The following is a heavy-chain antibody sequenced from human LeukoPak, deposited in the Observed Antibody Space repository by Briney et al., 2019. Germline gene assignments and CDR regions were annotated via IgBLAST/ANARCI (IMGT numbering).Heavy chain of an antibody. V-gene: IGHV4-59*08. CDR3: ARYHCSGGSCYPNFDY. J-gene: IGHJ4*02. Sequence: SETLSLTCTVSGGSISSYYWSWIRQPPGKGLEWIGYIYYSGSTNYNPSLKSRVTTSVDTSKNQFSLKLSSVTAADTAVYYCARYHCSGGSCYPNFDYWGQGTLVTVSS. CDR1: GGSISSYY. CDR2: IYYSGST. D-gene: IGHD2-15*01.